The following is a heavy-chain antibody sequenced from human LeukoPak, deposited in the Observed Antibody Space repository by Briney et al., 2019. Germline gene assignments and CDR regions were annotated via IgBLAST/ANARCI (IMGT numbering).Heavy chain of an antibody. V-gene: IGHV4-4*07. J-gene: IGHJ6*03. Sequence: PSETLSLTCTVSGASLSTYYWSWIRQPAGKGLEWIGRIYTSGNPNYNPSLKSRATLSVDTSKNHFSLRLTSLTAADTAVYYRARARYGSGSYHYMDVWGKGTTVTISS. CDR1: GASLSTYY. CDR2: IYTSGNP. CDR3: ARARYGSGSYHYMDV. D-gene: IGHD3-10*01.